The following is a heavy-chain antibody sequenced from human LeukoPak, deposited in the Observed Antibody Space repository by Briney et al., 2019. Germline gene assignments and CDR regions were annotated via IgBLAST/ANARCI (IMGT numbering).Heavy chain of an antibody. CDR1: GFAFSGSA. CDR3: TRPLPDYYDSSGYPPRSAFDI. V-gene: IGHV3-73*01. D-gene: IGHD3-22*01. CDR2: VRSKANNYAT. J-gene: IGHJ3*02. Sequence: GGSLRLSCAASGFAFSGSAMHWVCQASGKGLEWVGRVRSKANNYATAYAASVKGRFTISRDDSKNTAYLQMNSLKTEDTAVYYCTRPLPDYYDSSGYPPRSAFDIWGQGTMVTVSS.